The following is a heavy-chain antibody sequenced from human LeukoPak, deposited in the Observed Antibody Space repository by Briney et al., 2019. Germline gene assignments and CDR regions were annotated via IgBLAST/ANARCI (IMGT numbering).Heavy chain of an antibody. CDR1: GFTFSSYS. J-gene: IGHJ4*02. CDR2: ISSSSSYI. V-gene: IGHV3-21*04. D-gene: IGHD3-22*01. CDR3: AREGTYYDSSGYHFPIDY. Sequence: PGGSLRLSCAASGFTFSSYSMNWVRQAPGKGLEWVSSISSSSSYIYYADSVKGRFTISRHNSKNTLYLQMNSLRAEDTAVYYCAREGTYYDSSGYHFPIDYWGQGTLVTVSS.